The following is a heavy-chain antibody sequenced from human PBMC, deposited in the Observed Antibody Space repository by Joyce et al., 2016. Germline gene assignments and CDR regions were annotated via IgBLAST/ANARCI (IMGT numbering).Heavy chain of an antibody. CDR2: ISWDGGST. V-gene: IGHV3-43*01. CDR3: AKDRGGFGVVISSYLDY. J-gene: IGHJ4*02. CDR1: GLTFDDYS. D-gene: IGHD3-3*01. Sequence: EVQLVESGGVVVQPGGSLRLSCAASGLTFDDYSMHWVRRAPGKGREWVSLISWDGGSTYYADSVKGRFTISRDNSKNSLYLQMNSLRTDDTALYYCAKDRGGFGVVISSYLDYWGQGTLVTVSS.